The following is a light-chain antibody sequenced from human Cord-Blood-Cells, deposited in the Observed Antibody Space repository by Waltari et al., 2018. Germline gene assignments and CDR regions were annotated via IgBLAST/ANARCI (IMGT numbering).Light chain of an antibody. V-gene: IGLV1-44*01. Sequence: QSVLTQPPSASGTPGQRVTISCSGTSSNIGRTTVTWYQQLPGTAPKLLIYSNKQRPSGVPDRFSGSKSGTSASLAISGLQSEDEADYYCAAWDDSLNGPVFGGGTKLTVL. CDR2: SNK. CDR1: SSNIGRTT. J-gene: IGLJ2*01. CDR3: AAWDDSLNGPV.